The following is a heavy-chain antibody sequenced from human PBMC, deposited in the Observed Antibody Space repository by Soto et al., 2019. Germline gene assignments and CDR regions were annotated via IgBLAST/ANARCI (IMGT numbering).Heavy chain of an antibody. D-gene: IGHD3-22*01. J-gene: IGHJ4*02. CDR3: ARGRTVRNYADDSSDYFYFFDY. CDR2: VYYTGST. V-gene: IGHV4-59*01. Sequence: TSETLSLTCTVSGDSISTFYWGWMRQSPGKELEWIGYVYYTGSTNYNPSLKSRVTISVDRSKNQFSLKLTSANAADTAVYYCARGRTVRNYADDSSDYFYFFDYWGQGXQVTVSS. CDR1: GDSISTFY.